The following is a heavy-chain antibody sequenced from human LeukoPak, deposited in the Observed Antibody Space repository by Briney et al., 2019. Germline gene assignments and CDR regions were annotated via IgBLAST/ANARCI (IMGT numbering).Heavy chain of an antibody. CDR3: ASGAAAGTFSIGY. Sequence: VASVKVSCKASGYTFTSYYMHWVRQVPGQGLEWMGIINPSGGGTSYSQKFQGRVTMTTDTSTSTLYMELSSLRSEDTAVYYCASGAAAGTFSIGYWGQGTLLTVSS. CDR1: GYTFTSYY. D-gene: IGHD6-13*01. CDR2: INPSGGGT. V-gene: IGHV1-46*01. J-gene: IGHJ4*02.